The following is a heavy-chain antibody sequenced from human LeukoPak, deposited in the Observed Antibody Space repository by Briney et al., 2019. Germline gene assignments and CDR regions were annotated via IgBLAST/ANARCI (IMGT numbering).Heavy chain of an antibody. CDR1: GFTFSNAW. CDR2: IKQDGSEK. D-gene: IGHD3-10*01. CDR3: TRDYSGSRNYYYYYGMHV. J-gene: IGHJ6*02. Sequence: GGSLRLSCAASGFTFSNAWMSWVRQAPGKGLEWMANIKQDGSEKYYVDSVKGRFTISRDNAKNSLYLQMNSLRAEDTAVYYCTRDYSGSRNYYYYYGMHVWGQGTTVTVSS. V-gene: IGHV3-7*01.